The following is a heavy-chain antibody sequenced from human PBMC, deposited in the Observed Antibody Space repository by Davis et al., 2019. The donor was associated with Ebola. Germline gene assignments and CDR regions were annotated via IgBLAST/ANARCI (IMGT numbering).Heavy chain of an antibody. Sequence: GGSLRLSCAASGFTFSDYYMSWIRQAPGKGLEWVSYISSSSSYIYYADSVKGRFTISRDNAKNSLYLQMNSLRAEDTAVYYCTRVIDGDYDGNWGQGTLVTVSS. CDR2: ISSSSSYI. CDR1: GFTFSDYY. D-gene: IGHD4-17*01. V-gene: IGHV3-11*06. J-gene: IGHJ4*02. CDR3: TRVIDGDYDGN.